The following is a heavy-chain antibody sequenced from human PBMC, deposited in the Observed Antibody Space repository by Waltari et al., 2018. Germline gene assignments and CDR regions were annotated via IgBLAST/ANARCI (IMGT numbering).Heavy chain of an antibody. CDR2: IYHTGNT. CDR3: AREDGYCSRSSCYTMSFDM. Sequence: QVQLQESGPGLVKPSETLSLACTVSGYSISSGYFWGWIRQSPGQGPEWIGSIYHTGNTYYNPSLKSRVTISIDTSKNQFYLKLSSVSATDTAVYYCAREDGYCSRSSCYTMSFDMWGQGSKVTVSS. J-gene: IGHJ3*02. D-gene: IGHD2-2*02. V-gene: IGHV4-38-2*02. CDR1: GYSISSGYF.